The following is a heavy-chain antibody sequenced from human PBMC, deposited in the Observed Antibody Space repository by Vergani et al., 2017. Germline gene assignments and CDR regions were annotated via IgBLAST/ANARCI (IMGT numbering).Heavy chain of an antibody. CDR1: GGSFSGYY. J-gene: IGHJ5*02. CDR2: INHSGST. Sequence: QVQLQQWGAGLLKPSETLSLTCAVYGGSFSGYYWSWIRQPPGKGLEWIGEINHSGSTNYNPSLKSRVTISVDRSKNQFSLKLSSVTAADTAVYYCARDRRRNWFDPWGQGTLVTVSS. CDR3: ARDRRRNWFDP. V-gene: IGHV4-34*01.